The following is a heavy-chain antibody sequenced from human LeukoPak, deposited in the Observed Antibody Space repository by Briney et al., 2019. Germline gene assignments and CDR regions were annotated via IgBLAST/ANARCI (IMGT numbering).Heavy chain of an antibody. Sequence: GGSLRLSCAASGFTFSSYWMHWVRQAPGKGLMWVSGINTDGSSTMYADSVKGRFTISRDNAKNTLYLQMNSLRGEDTAVYYCARVVTWFDPWGQGSLVTVSS. CDR3: ARVVTWFDP. J-gene: IGHJ5*02. V-gene: IGHV3-74*03. CDR1: GFTFSSYW. CDR2: INTDGSST.